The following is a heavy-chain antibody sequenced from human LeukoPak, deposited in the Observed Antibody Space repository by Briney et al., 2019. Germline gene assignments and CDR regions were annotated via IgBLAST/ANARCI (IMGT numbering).Heavy chain of an antibody. CDR3: AREPSGSYTFDY. D-gene: IGHD1-26*01. J-gene: IGHJ4*02. Sequence: PGGSLRLSCAASGFTFSSYWMHWVRQAPGKGLVWVSRINSDGSSTSYADSVKGRFTISRDNAKNTLYLQMSSLRAEDTAVYYCAREPSGSYTFDYWGQGTLVTVSS. V-gene: IGHV3-74*01. CDR1: GFTFSSYW. CDR2: INSDGSST.